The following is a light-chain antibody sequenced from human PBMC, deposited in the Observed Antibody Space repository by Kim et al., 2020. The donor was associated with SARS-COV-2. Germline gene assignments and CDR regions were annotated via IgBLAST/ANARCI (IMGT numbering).Light chain of an antibody. Sequence: GQSLTISCTGTSSDVGGYNYVSWYQQHPGKAPKLMIYDVSNRPSGVSNRFSGSKSGNTASLTISGLQAEDEADYYCSSYTSSSTGVFGGGTQLTVL. J-gene: IGLJ2*01. V-gene: IGLV2-14*03. CDR2: DVS. CDR3: SSYTSSSTGV. CDR1: SSDVGGYNY.